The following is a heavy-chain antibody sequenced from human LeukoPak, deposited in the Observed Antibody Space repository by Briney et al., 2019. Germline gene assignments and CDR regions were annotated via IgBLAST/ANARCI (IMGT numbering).Heavy chain of an antibody. J-gene: IGHJ6*02. CDR3: ATAGGYCSSTSCSGFYYYYGMDV. Sequence: ASVTVSFKSSGYTFTCYYMHWLRQPPGQGLEWMGWINPNNGGRNYAQKFQGRVTITRDTAISTAYMELSRLRTDDTAVYYCATAGGYCSSTSCSGFYYYYGMDVWGQGTTVTVSS. D-gene: IGHD2-2*01. CDR2: INPNNGGR. CDR1: GYTFTCYY. V-gene: IGHV1-2*02.